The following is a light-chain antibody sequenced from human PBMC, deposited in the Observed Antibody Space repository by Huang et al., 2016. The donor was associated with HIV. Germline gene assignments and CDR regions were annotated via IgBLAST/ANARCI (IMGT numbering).Light chain of an antibody. V-gene: IGKV1-NL1*01. CDR3: QQYYSTPPIT. CDR1: QGIRNS. CDR2: AAS. Sequence: DIQMTQSPSSLSASVGDRVTITCRASQGIRNSLACYQQKPGKAPKLLLYAASRLKSGVPSRFSGSGSGTDYTLTISSLQPEDFATYYCQQYYSTPPITFGQGTRLEIK. J-gene: IGKJ5*01.